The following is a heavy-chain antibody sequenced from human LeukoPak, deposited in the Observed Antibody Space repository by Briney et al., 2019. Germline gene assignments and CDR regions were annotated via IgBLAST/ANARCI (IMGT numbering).Heavy chain of an antibody. D-gene: IGHD3-10*01. CDR2: FYTSGSL. CDR1: GGSITNNY. Sequence: PSETLSLTCTVSGGSITNNYWSWIRQPAGKGLEWIGRFYTSGSLNYNPSLRSRITMSVGTSKKQFFLKLTSVTAADTAVYYCARDSGSGSYTFDYWGQGILVTVSS. J-gene: IGHJ4*02. CDR3: ARDSGSGSYTFDY. V-gene: IGHV4-4*07.